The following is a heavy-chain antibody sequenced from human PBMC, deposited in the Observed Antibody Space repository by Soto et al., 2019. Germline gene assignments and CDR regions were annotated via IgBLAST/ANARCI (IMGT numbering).Heavy chain of an antibody. CDR2: IDAGGDT. Sequence: GSLRLSCGASGFTFSWYDMHWVRQVAGKGLEWVSAIDAGGDTYYPGSVKGRFTISRENAKNSSYLQMNSLRAGDTAVYYCARGYRSGGSDYGGFGIWGQGTMVTVS. J-gene: IGHJ3*02. D-gene: IGHD2-15*01. CDR1: GFTFSWYD. CDR3: ARGYRSGGSDYGGFGI. V-gene: IGHV3-13*01.